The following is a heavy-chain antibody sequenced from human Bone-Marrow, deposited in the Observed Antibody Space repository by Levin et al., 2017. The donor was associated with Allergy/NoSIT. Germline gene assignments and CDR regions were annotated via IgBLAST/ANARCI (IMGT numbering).Heavy chain of an antibody. D-gene: IGHD3-3*01. CDR2: ISYDGSNK. J-gene: IGHJ4*02. V-gene: IGHV3-30*18. Sequence: GESLKISCAASGFTFSSYGMHWVRQAPGKGLEWVAVISYDGSNKYYADSVKGRFTISRDNSKNTLYLQMNSLRAEDTAVYYCAKAVARDFWSGYASDYWGQGTLVTVSS. CDR1: GFTFSSYG. CDR3: AKAVARDFWSGYASDY.